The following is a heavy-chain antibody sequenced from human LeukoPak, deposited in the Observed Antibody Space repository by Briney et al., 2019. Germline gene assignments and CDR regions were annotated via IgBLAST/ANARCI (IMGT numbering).Heavy chain of an antibody. CDR1: GGSISSSSYY. CDR3: ARLRTMPPNY. J-gene: IGHJ4*02. CDR2: IYYSGST. D-gene: IGHD2-2*01. Sequence: SETLSLTCTVSGGSISSSSYYWGWIRQPPGKGLEWIGSIYYSGSTYYNPSLKSRVTISVDTSKNQFSLNLSSVTAADTAVYYCARLRTMPPNYWGQGTLVTVSS. V-gene: IGHV4-39*01.